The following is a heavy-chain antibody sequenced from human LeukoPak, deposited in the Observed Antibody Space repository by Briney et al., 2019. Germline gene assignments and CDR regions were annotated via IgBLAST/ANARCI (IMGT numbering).Heavy chain of an antibody. CDR1: GFTFRGYW. D-gene: IGHD4/OR15-4a*01. J-gene: IGHJ5*02. V-gene: IGHV3-74*01. CDR2: INRDETRT. CDR3: ARDLTGPLDS. Sequence: GGSLRLSCAASGFTFRGYWMHWVRQAPGEGLVWVSRINRDETRTGYADFVKGRFTISRDNVQNSLYLQMNSLRVEDTAVYYCARDLTGPLDSWGQGTLVTVSS.